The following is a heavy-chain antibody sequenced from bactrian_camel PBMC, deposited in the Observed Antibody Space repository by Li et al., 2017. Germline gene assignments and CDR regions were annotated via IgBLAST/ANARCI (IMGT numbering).Heavy chain of an antibody. J-gene: IGHJ4*01. Sequence: EVQLVESGGGSVQPGGSLRLSCGASGFTFSSFPMTYVRQAPGKGLEWVSTIGSGGTSTYYADSVKRRFTISRESGKNTEHLQMNSLIPEDTEVYYCAGDRPYSAWYMESEYRYWGRGTQVTVS. CDR3: AGDRPYSAWYMESEYRY. CDR2: IGSGGTST. CDR1: GFTFSSFP. V-gene: IGHV3S40*01. D-gene: IGHD1*01.